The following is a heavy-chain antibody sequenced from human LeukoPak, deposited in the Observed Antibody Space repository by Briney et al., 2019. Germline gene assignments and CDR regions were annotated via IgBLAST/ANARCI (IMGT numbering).Heavy chain of an antibody. Sequence: GGSLRLSCAASGFTFDDYGMSWVRQAPGKGLEWVSGINWNGGSTGYADSVKGRFTISRDNAKNSLYLQMNSLRAEDTALYHCARLGYCSSSSCYINYYYYMDVWGKGTTVTVSS. D-gene: IGHD2-2*02. CDR3: ARLGYCSSSSCYINYYYYMDV. CDR2: INWNGGST. CDR1: GFTFDDYG. V-gene: IGHV3-20*01. J-gene: IGHJ6*03.